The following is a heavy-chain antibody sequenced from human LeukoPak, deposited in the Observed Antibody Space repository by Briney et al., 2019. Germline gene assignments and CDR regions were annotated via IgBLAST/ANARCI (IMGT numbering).Heavy chain of an antibody. CDR3: ATNRIYDSSGYYYDYYYGMDV. V-gene: IGHV3-23*01. J-gene: IGHJ6*02. Sequence: PGGSLRLSCAASGFTFSSYAMSWVRQAPGKGLEWVSAISGSGGSTYYADSVKGRFTISRDNSKNTLYLLMNSLRAEDTAVYYCATNRIYDSSGYYYDYYYGMDVWGQGTTVTVSS. CDR1: GFTFSSYA. D-gene: IGHD3-22*01. CDR2: ISGSGGST.